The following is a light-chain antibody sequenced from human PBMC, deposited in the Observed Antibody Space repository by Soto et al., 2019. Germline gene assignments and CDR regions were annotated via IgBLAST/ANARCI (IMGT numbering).Light chain of an antibody. Sequence: QSALIQPASVSGSPGQSVILSCTATGSAASVFAFISWYQQHPGKTPKLIIYEVSNRPSGVSSRFSGSKSGTTASLSISGRQAEDEADYFCSSYTSSSTLVVFGGGTKLTVL. CDR2: EVS. CDR3: SSYTSSSTLVV. CDR1: GSAASVFAF. V-gene: IGLV2-14*01. J-gene: IGLJ2*01.